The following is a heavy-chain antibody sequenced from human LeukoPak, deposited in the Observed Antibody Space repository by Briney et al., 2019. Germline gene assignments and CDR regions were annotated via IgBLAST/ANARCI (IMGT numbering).Heavy chain of an antibody. CDR1: GGSISAYY. CDR3: AGGRSGYYGSGSYDN. V-gene: IGHV4-59*01. CDR2: FLYSGST. J-gene: IGHJ4*02. Sequence: KTSETLSLTCTVSGGSISAYYWSWIRQPPGKGLEGIADFLYSGSTNYNPSPKSRVTISLDTSKNQFSLKLNSVTAADTAVYYCAGGRSGYYGSGSYDNWGQGTLVTVSS. D-gene: IGHD3-10*01.